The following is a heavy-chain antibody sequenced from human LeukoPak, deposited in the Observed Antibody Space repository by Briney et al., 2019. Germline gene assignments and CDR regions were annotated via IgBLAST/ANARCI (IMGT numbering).Heavy chain of an antibody. CDR3: VGSSWPHYFDY. V-gene: IGHV4-4*09. Sequence: SGTLSLTCTVSGGSISSYYWSWIRQPPGKGLEWIGYIYTSGSTNYNPSLKSRVTISVDTSKNQFSLKLSSVTAADTAVYYCVGSSWPHYFDYWGQGTLVTVSS. D-gene: IGHD6-13*01. CDR1: GGSISSYY. CDR2: IYTSGST. J-gene: IGHJ4*02.